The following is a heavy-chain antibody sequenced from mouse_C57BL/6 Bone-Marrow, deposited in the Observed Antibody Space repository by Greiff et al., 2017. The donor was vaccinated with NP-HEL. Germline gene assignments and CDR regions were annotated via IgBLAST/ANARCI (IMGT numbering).Heavy chain of an antibody. V-gene: IGHV5-17*01. CDR2: ISSGSSTI. D-gene: IGHD4-1*01. Sequence: DVMLVESGGGLVKPGGSLKLSCAASGFTFSDYGMHWVRQAPEKGLEWVAYISSGSSTIYYADKVKGRFTISRANAKNTLFLQMTSLRSEDTAMYYCAKTGTGWYFDVWGTGTTVTVSS. CDR1: GFTFSDYG. CDR3: AKTGTGWYFDV. J-gene: IGHJ1*03.